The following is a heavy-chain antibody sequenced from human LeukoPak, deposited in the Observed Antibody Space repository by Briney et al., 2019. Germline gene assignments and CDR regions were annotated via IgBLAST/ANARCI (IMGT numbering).Heavy chain of an antibody. D-gene: IGHD5-24*01. CDR3: ARLVDGCPLPGFDY. Sequence: SETLSLTCTVSGGSISSSSYYWGWIRQPPGKGLEWIGSIYYSGSTYYNPSLKSRVTISVDTSKNQFSLKLSSVTAADTAVYYCARLVDGCPLPGFDYWGQGTLVTVSS. CDR1: GGSISSSSYY. J-gene: IGHJ4*02. V-gene: IGHV4-39*01. CDR2: IYYSGST.